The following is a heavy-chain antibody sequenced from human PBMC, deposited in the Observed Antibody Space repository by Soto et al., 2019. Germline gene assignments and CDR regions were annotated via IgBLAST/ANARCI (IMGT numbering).Heavy chain of an antibody. J-gene: IGHJ4*02. CDR2: INGGNGNT. CDR3: ARTTSGRFILDD. CDR1: GYTFTSYA. Sequence: ASVKVSCKASGYTFTSYAMHWVRQAPGQRPEWMGWINGGNGNTKCSQKFQGRVTITRDTSASTAYMELSSLRSEDTAVYYCARTTSGRFILDDSGQGTLVTVSS. D-gene: IGHD3-9*01. V-gene: IGHV1-3*01.